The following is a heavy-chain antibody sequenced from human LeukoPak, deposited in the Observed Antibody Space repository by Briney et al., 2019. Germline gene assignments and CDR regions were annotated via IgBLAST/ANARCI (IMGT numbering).Heavy chain of an antibody. J-gene: IGHJ4*02. CDR1: GYSISSGYY. V-gene: IGHV4-38-2*01. D-gene: IGHD4-17*01. Sequence: PSETLSLTCAVSGYSISSGYYWGWIRQPPGKGLEWIGSIYHSGSTYYNPSLKSRVTRSVDTSKNQFSLKLSSVTAADTAVYYCARWKRGLTTDNFDYWGQGTLVTVSS. CDR2: IYHSGST. CDR3: ARWKRGLTTDNFDY.